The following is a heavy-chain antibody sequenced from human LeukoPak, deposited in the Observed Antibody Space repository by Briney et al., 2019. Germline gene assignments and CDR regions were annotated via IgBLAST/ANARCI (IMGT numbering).Heavy chain of an antibody. D-gene: IGHD5-12*01. V-gene: IGHV3-7*01. Sequence: GGSLRLSCAASGFTFSSYWMSWVRQAPGKGLEWVANIKQDGSEKYYVDSVKGRFTISRDNAKNSLYLQMNSLRAEDTAVYYCARDVGGVATVLFDYWGQGTLVTVSS. J-gene: IGHJ4*02. CDR3: ARDVGGVATVLFDY. CDR1: GFTFSSYW. CDR2: IKQDGSEK.